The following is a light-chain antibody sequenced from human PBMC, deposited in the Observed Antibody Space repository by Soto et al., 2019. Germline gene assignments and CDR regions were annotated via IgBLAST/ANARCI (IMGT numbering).Light chain of an antibody. V-gene: IGKV3-11*01. CDR1: QSVSSY. J-gene: IGKJ3*01. Sequence: EIVLTQSPATLSLSPGERATLSCRASQSVSSYLAWYQQKPGQAPRLLIYDASNRATGIPARFSGSGSGTDLPLTIRSLEPEDFAVYYCQQRSNWPPFTFGPGTKLDIK. CDR2: DAS. CDR3: QQRSNWPPFT.